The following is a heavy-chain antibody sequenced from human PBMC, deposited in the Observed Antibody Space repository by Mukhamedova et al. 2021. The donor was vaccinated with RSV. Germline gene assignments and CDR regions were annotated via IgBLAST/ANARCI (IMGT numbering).Heavy chain of an antibody. D-gene: IGHD4-23*01. CDR2: ISWNSYII. CDR3: AKDVYGGSSAGLDY. Sequence: WVRQAPGKGLEWVSGISWNSYIIGYADSVKGRFTISRDNAKKSVYLQMNSLRPEDTALYYCAKDVYGGSSAGLDYWGQGTRGTV. J-gene: IGHJ4*02. V-gene: IGHV3-9*01.